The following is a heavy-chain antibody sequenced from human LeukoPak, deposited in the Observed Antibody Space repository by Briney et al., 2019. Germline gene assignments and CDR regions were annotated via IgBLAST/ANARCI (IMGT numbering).Heavy chain of an antibody. CDR2: ISGGGETT. CDR3: AKVWWAMRGFDY. CDR1: GFTFNNYA. D-gene: IGHD2-15*01. V-gene: IGHV3-23*01. Sequence: GGSLRLSRAASGFTFNNYAMNWVRQAPGKGLEWVSSISGGGETTYYADSAKGRFTISRDNSKNTLYLQMNGLRAEDTAVYYCAKVWWAMRGFDYWGRGTRVTVSS. J-gene: IGHJ4*02.